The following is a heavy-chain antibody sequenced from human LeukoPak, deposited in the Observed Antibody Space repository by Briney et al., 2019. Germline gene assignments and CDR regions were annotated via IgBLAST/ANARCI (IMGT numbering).Heavy chain of an antibody. J-gene: IGHJ4*02. CDR2: INPSGGST. V-gene: IGHV1-46*01. D-gene: IGHD3-3*01. CDR1: GYTFTSYY. Sequence: ASVKVSCKASGYTFTSYYMHWVRQAPGQGLEWMGIINPSGGSTSYAQKFQGRVTMTRDMSTSTVYMELSSLRSEDTAVYYCARGGITIFGVVINYADYWGQGTLVTVSS. CDR3: ARGGITIFGVVINYADY.